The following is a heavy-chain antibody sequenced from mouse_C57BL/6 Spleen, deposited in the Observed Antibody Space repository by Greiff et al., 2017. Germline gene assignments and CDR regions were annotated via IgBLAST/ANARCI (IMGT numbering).Heavy chain of an antibody. CDR3: ARPPYSSSYSWFAY. CDR2: IYPGDGDT. J-gene: IGHJ3*01. Sequence: LQESGPELVKPGASVKISCKASGYAFSSSWMNWVKQRPGKGLEWIGRIYPGDGDTNYNGKFKGKATLTADKSSSTAYMQLSSLTSEDSAVYFCARPPYSSSYSWFAYWGQGTLVTVSA. V-gene: IGHV1-82*01. D-gene: IGHD1-1*01. CDR1: GYAFSSSW.